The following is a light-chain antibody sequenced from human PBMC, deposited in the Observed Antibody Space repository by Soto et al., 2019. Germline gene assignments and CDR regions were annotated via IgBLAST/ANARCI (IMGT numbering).Light chain of an antibody. CDR3: HQRSNWPPKCT. CDR2: DAS. Sequence: EIVLTQSPATLSLSPGERATLSCRASQSVSSYLAWYQQKPGQAPRLLIYDASNRATGIPARFSGSGSGTDFTLTISSIEPEDCAVYYCHQRSNWPPKCTFGEGTKVEIK. CDR1: QSVSSY. V-gene: IGKV3-11*01. J-gene: IGKJ1*01.